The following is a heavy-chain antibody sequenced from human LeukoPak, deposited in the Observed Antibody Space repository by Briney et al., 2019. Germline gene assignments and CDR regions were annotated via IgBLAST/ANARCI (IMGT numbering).Heavy chain of an antibody. J-gene: IGHJ3*02. CDR3: ARDWGIRGAFDI. CDR1: RDSLISYF. CDR2: IYYIGST. Sequence: PSETPSLTCTDPRDSLISYFWSWIRHTPGKRLEWIGYIYYIGSTNYNPSLKSRVTISVDTSKNQVSLKLSSVTAADTAVYYCARDWGIRGAFDIWGQGTMVTVSS. D-gene: IGHD1-14*01. V-gene: IGHV4-59*01.